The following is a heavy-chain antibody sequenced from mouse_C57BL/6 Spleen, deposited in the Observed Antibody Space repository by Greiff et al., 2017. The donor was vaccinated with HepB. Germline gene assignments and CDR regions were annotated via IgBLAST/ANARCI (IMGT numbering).Heavy chain of an antibody. Sequence: VQLQQSGAELVKPGASVKLSCKASGYTFTSYWMHWVKQRPGQGLEWIGYINPYSGDTKYNQKFKDKATLTADKASSTAYMQLSSLTSEDSAVYYCAREEVSTVGFDIDYWGQGTTLTVSS. J-gene: IGHJ2*01. CDR3: AREEVSTVGFDIDY. D-gene: IGHD1-1*01. CDR2: INPYSGDT. CDR1: GYTFTSYW. V-gene: IGHV1-7*01.